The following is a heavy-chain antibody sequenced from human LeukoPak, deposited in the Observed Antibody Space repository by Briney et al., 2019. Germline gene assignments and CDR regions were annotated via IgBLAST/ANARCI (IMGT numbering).Heavy chain of an antibody. D-gene: IGHD5-18*01. CDR3: ARVMISAMVEYYFDY. J-gene: IGHJ4*02. V-gene: IGHV4-39*07. CDR1: GGSISSSSYY. CDR2: IYYSGST. Sequence: PSETLSLTCTVSGGSISSSSYYWGWIRQPPGKGLEWIGSIYYSGSTYYNPSLKSRVTISVDTSKNQFSLKLSSVTAADTAVYYCARVMISAMVEYYFDYWGQGTLVTVSS.